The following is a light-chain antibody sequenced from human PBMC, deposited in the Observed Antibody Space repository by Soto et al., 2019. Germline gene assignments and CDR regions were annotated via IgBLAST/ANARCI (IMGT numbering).Light chain of an antibody. V-gene: IGKV3-20*01. CDR2: EAS. CDR3: QQYGRPPRAT. J-gene: IGKJ5*01. Sequence: DTVLTQSPGTLSLSPGERATLSCRASQSVNSRYIAWYLVKPGQAPRLLIYEASSRATGIPDRFSGGGSGTDFTLYISKVEPEDFAVYYCQQYGRPPRATFGQGTRLEIK. CDR1: QSVNSRY.